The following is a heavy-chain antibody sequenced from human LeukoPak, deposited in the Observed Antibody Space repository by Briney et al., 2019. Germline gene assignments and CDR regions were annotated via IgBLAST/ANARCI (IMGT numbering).Heavy chain of an antibody. J-gene: IGHJ3*02. CDR3: AKDLGYCSSTSCYGAFDI. CDR1: GFTFSSYG. V-gene: IGHV3-30*02. CDR2: IRYDGSNK. D-gene: IGHD2-2*01. Sequence: PGGSLRLSCAASGFTFSSYGMHWVRQAPGKGLEWVAFIRYDGSNKYYADSVKGRFTISRDNSKNTLYLQMNSLRAEDTAVYYCAKDLGYCSSTSCYGAFDIWGQGTMVTVPS.